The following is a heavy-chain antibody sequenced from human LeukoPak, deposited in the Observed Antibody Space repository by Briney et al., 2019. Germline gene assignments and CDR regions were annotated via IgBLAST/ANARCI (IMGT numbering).Heavy chain of an antibody. CDR3: ARGHAYAYSSPTY. Sequence: SETLSLTCAVYGGSFSGYYWSWIRQPPGKGLEWIGEINHSGSTNYNPSLKSRVTISVDTSKNQFSLKLSSVTAADTAVYYRARGHAYAYSSPTYWGQGTLVTVSS. CDR1: GGSFSGYY. CDR2: INHSGST. J-gene: IGHJ4*02. V-gene: IGHV4-34*01. D-gene: IGHD6-13*01.